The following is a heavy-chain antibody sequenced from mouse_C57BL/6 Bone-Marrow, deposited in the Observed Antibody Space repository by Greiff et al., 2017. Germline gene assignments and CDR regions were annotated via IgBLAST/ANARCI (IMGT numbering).Heavy chain of an antibody. CDR1: GYAFTNYL. J-gene: IGHJ2*01. Sequence: VQLQQSGAELVRPGTSVKVSCKASGYAFTNYLIEWVKQRPGQGLEWIGVINPGSGGTNYNEKFKGKATLTADKSSSPAYMQLSSLTSEDAAVYCCARWEARAYWGQGTTLTVSS. CDR2: INPGSGGT. V-gene: IGHV1-54*01. D-gene: IGHD4-1*01. CDR3: ARWEARAY.